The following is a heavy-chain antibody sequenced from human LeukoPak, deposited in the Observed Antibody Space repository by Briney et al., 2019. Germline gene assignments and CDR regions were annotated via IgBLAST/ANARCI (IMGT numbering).Heavy chain of an antibody. V-gene: IGHV3-7*01. D-gene: IGHD3-10*01. CDR3: ARGYGSGSYHYFDY. J-gene: IGHJ4*02. CDR1: GFTFSSYW. Sequence: GGSLRLSCAASGFTFSSYWMSWVRQAPGKGLEWVANIKQDGSEKYYVDSVKGRFTISRDSAKNSLYLQMNSLRAEDTAVYYCARGYGSGSYHYFDYWGQGTLVTVSS. CDR2: IKQDGSEK.